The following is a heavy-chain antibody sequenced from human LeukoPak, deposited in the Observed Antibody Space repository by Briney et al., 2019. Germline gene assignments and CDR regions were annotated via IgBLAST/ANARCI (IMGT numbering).Heavy chain of an antibody. D-gene: IGHD2-15*01. CDR2: IKQDGSEK. Sequence: GGSLRLSCAASGFTLSSYWISWVRQAPGKGLEWVANIKQDGSEKYYVDSVKGPFTISRDNAKNSLYLQMNRLRAEDTALYYCWRDCSGCSCYYYYGMDVWGQGTTVTVSS. V-gene: IGHV3-7*01. CDR3: WRDCSGCSCYYYYGMDV. CDR1: GFTLSSYW. J-gene: IGHJ6*02.